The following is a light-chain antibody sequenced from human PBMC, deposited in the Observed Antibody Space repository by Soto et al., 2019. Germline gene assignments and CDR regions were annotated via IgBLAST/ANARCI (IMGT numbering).Light chain of an antibody. J-gene: IGKJ2*01. V-gene: IGKV3-15*01. CDR2: DAS. CDR1: QSVSSN. Sequence: EIVMTQSPATLSVSPGERATLSCRASQSVSSNLAWYQQKPGQAPRLLIYDASTRATGTPARCSGSGSGTEFTLTISSLQSEDFAVYYCQHYNNLYTFGQGTKLEIK. CDR3: QHYNNLYT.